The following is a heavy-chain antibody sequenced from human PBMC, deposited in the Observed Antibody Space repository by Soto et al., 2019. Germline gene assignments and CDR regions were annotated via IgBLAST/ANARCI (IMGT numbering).Heavy chain of an antibody. CDR1: GYTFTSYD. CDR3: ARGYPYCSGGSCYFNFDY. D-gene: IGHD2-15*01. Sequence: GASVRVSCKASGYTFTSYDINWGGQAPGKRLEWMGWMNPNSGNTGYAQKFQGRVTMTRNTSISTAYMELSSLRSEDTAVYYCARGYPYCSGGSCYFNFDYWGQGTLVTVSS. CDR2: MNPNSGNT. J-gene: IGHJ4*02. V-gene: IGHV1-8*01.